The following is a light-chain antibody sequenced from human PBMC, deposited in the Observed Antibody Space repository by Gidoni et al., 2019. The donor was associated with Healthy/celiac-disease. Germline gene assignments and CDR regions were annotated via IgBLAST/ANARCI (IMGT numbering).Light chain of an antibody. V-gene: IGKV4-1*01. CDR3: QQYYSTPT. CDR1: QSVLYSSNNKNY. Sequence: DIVMTQSPDSLAVSLGERATINCKSSQSVLYSSNNKNYLAWYQQKPGQTTKLLIYWASTRESGVPDRFSGSGSGTDFTHTISSLQAEDVAVYYCQQYYSTPTFGQGTKVEIK. J-gene: IGKJ1*01. CDR2: WAS.